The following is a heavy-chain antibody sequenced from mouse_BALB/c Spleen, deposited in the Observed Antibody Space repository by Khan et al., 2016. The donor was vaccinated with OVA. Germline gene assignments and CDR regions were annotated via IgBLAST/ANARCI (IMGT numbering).Heavy chain of an antibody. V-gene: IGHV1S22*01. CDR2: IYPGSGST. J-gene: IGHJ3*01. D-gene: IGHD2-1*01. Sequence: LQQSGSELVRPGASVKLSCKASGYTFTSYWMHWVKQRHGQGLEWIGNIYPGSGSTNYDEMFKSKGTLTVDTSSSTAYMHLSSLTSEDSAVYYGTRGGYYGKSLFAYWGQGTLVTVST. CDR1: GYTFTSYW. CDR3: TRGGYYGKSLFAY.